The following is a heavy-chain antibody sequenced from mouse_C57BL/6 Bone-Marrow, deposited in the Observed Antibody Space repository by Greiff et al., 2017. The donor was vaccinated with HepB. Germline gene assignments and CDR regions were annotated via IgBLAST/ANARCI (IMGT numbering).Heavy chain of an antibody. CDR2: INPYNGGT. V-gene: IGHV1-19*01. CDR3: ARFPRYFDY. Sequence: VQLQQSGPVLVKPGASVKMSCKASGYTFTDYYMNWVKQSHGKSLEWIGVINPYNGGTSYNQKFKGKATLTVDKSSSTAYMELNSLTSEDSAVYYCARFPRYFDYWGQGTTLTVSS. CDR1: GYTFTDYY. J-gene: IGHJ2*01.